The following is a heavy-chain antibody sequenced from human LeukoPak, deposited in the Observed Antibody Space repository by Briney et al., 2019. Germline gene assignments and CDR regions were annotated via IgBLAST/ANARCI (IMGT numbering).Heavy chain of an antibody. CDR3: AKSMSGYSYGTIDY. D-gene: IGHD5-18*01. V-gene: IGHV3-23*01. J-gene: IGHJ4*02. Sequence: GGSLRLSCAASGFTFSRYAMSWVRQGPGQGLEWVSAISGSGASTYYADSVKGRFTSSRDNSKNTLYLQTTSLRVEDTAVYYCAKSMSGYSYGTIDYWGQGTLVTVSS. CDR1: GFTFSRYA. CDR2: ISGSGAST.